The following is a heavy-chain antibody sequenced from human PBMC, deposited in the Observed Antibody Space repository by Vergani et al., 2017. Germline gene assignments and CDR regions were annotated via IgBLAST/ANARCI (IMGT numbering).Heavy chain of an antibody. CDR1: GGSIRSSNW. V-gene: IGHV4-4*02. CDR3: ASKKMYPRLKKHDAFDI. J-gene: IGHJ3*02. CDR2: IYHSGST. Sequence: QLQLQESGPGLVKPSGTLSLTCAVSGGSIRSSNWWSWVRQRPGKGLEWIGEIYHSGSTNYNPSLKSRVTISVDKSKNQFSLKLSSVTAADTAVYYCASKKMYPRLKKHDAFDIWGQGTMVTVSS. D-gene: IGHD2-2*01.